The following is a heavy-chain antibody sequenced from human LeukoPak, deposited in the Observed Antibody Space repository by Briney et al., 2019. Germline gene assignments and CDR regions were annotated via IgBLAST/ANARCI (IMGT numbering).Heavy chain of an antibody. Sequence: GSSVKVSCKASGGTFSSYAISWVRQAPGQGLEWMGRIIPIFGTANYAQKFQGRVTITTDESTSTAYMEQSSLRSEDTAVYYCARAQLAYCGGDCPDYYYYYMDVWGKGTTVTVSS. CDR1: GGTFSSYA. CDR3: ARAQLAYCGGDCPDYYYYYMDV. CDR2: IIPIFGTA. D-gene: IGHD2-21*02. V-gene: IGHV1-69*05. J-gene: IGHJ6*03.